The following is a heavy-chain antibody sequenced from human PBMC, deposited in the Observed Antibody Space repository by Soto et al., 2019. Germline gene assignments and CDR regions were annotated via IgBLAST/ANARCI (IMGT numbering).Heavy chain of an antibody. V-gene: IGHV1-18*01. J-gene: IGHJ6*02. CDR2: ISAYNGNT. CDR3: ERVQLCLVVVAALGGCGMAV. Sequence: QVPLVQSGAEVKKPGASVKVSCKASGYTFTSYGISWVRQAPGQGLEWMGWISAYNGNTNYAQKLQGRVTMTTDTSTSTAYMELRSLRSDDTAVYYCERVQLCLVVVAALGGCGMAVWGQGTTVTVSS. D-gene: IGHD2-15*01. CDR1: GYTFTSYG.